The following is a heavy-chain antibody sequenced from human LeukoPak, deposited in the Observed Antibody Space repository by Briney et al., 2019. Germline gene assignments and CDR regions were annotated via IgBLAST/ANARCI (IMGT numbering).Heavy chain of an antibody. Sequence: SETLSLTCTVSGGSISSGGYYWTWIRQRPGKGLEWIGHIHPSGTIFYNPSLQTRVTMSVDTSKSQFSLQLSSVTAADTALYYCARGQDAFKTGYWGQGTLVTVSS. V-gene: IGHV4-31*03. CDR1: GGSISSGGYY. J-gene: IGHJ4*02. CDR3: ARGQDAFKTGY. D-gene: IGHD3-9*01. CDR2: IHPSGTI.